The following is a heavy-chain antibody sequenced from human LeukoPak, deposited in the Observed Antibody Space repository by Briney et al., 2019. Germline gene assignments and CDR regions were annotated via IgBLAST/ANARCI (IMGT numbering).Heavy chain of an antibody. CDR1: GGTFSSYA. V-gene: IGHV1-2*02. CDR3: ARDLYYYDSSGYLIWGITFDY. J-gene: IGHJ4*02. CDR2: INPNSGGT. Sequence: GSSVTVSCKASGGTFSSYAISWVRQAPGQGLEWMGWINPNSGGTNYAQKFQGRVTMTRDTSISTAYMELSRLRSDDTAVYYCARDLYYYDSSGYLIWGITFDYWGQGTLVTVSS. D-gene: IGHD3-22*01.